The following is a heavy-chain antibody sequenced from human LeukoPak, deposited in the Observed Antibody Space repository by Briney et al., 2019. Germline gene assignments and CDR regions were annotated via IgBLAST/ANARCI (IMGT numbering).Heavy chain of an antibody. Sequence: GGSLRLSCAASGFTFSSYAMSWVRQAPEKGLEWVGFIRGKAFGGTTEYAASVKGRFTISTDASKSIAYLQMNSLKTEDTAVYYCTRAVYYYYGMDVWGQGTTVTVSS. J-gene: IGHJ6*02. CDR1: GFTFSSYA. CDR2: IRGKAFGGTT. V-gene: IGHV3-49*04. CDR3: TRAVYYYYGMDV.